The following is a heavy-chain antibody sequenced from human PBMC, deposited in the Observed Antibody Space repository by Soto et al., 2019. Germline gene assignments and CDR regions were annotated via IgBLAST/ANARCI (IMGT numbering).Heavy chain of an antibody. J-gene: IGHJ4*02. CDR3: ARHEHYYDSSGYLGVSDY. D-gene: IGHD3-22*01. CDR2: IDPSDSYT. Sequence: GESLKISCKGSGYSFTSYLISWVRQMPGKGLEWMGRIDPSDSYTNYSPSFQGHVTISADKSISTAYLQWSSLKASDTAMYYCARHEHYYDSSGYLGVSDYWGQGTLVTVSS. CDR1: GYSFTSYL. V-gene: IGHV5-10-1*01.